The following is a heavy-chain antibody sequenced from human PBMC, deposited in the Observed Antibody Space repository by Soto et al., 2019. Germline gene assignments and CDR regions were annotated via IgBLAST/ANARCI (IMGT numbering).Heavy chain of an antibody. CDR1: GYSFTSYW. V-gene: IGHV5-51*01. CDR2: IYPGDSDT. CDR3: ARRVVSITFGGNDTYYYYYYMDV. Sequence: PGESLKISCKGSGYSFTSYWIGWVRQMPGKGLEWMGIIYPGDSDTRYSPSFQGQVTISADKSISTAYLQWSSLKASDTAMYYCARRVVSITFGGNDTYYYYYYMDVWGKGTTVTVSS. J-gene: IGHJ6*03. D-gene: IGHD3-16*01.